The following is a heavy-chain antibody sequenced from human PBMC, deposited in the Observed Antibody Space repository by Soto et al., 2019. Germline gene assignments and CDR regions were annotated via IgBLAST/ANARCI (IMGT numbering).Heavy chain of an antibody. CDR1: GGSLSSYY. Sequence: SETLSLTCTVSGGSLSSYYWSWIRQPPGKGLEWIGYIYYSGSTNYNPSLKSRVTISVDTSKNQFSLKLSSVTAADTAVYYCARAYGARAFDYWGQGTLVTVSS. V-gene: IGHV4-59*01. D-gene: IGHD4-17*01. CDR3: ARAYGARAFDY. CDR2: IYYSGST. J-gene: IGHJ4*02.